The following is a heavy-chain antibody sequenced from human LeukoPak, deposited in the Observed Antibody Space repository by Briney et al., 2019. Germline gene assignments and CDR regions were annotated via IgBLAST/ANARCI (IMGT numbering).Heavy chain of an antibody. Sequence: AGESLKISCKGSGYSFTSSWIGWVRQMPGKGLEWMGIIHPSDSDTRYSPSFQGQVTISADKSISTAYLQWSSLKASDSGVYYCARGIAAAVTKFDYWSQGTLVTVSS. CDR3: ARGIAAAVTKFDY. CDR1: GYSFTSSW. CDR2: IHPSDSDT. V-gene: IGHV5-51*01. J-gene: IGHJ4*02. D-gene: IGHD6-13*01.